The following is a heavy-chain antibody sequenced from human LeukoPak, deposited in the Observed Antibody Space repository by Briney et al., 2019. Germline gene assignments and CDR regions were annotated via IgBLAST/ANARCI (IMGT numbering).Heavy chain of an antibody. D-gene: IGHD3-10*01. CDR3: ARVNYYGSGSYLMGFDY. V-gene: IGHV1-69*06. CDR1: GGTFSSYA. Sequence: GAAVKVSCQASGGTFSSYAISWVRQAPGQGLEWMGGIIPIFGTANYAQKFQGRVTITADKSTSTAYMELSSLRSEDTPVYYCARVNYYGSGSYLMGFDYWGQGTLVTVSS. CDR2: IIPIFGTA. J-gene: IGHJ4*02.